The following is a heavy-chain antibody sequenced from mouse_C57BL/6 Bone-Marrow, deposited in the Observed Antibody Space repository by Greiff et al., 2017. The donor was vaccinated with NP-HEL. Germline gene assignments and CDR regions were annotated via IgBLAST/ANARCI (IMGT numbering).Heavy chain of an antibody. J-gene: IGHJ2*01. V-gene: IGHV14-4*01. CDR1: GYNITDDY. Sequence: VQLQQSGAELVRPGASVKLSCTASGYNITDDYMHWVKQRPEQGLEWIGWIDPENGDTEYASKFQGKATITADKSSNTAYLQLSSLTSEDTAVYYCRDYYFDYWGQGTTLTVSS. CDR2: IDPENGDT. CDR3: RDYYFDY.